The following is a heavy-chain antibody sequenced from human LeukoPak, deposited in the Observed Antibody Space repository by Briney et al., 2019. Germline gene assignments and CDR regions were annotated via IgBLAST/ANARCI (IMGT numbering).Heavy chain of an antibody. CDR2: IIPIFGTA. D-gene: IGHD3-9*01. Sequence: ASVKVSCKAVGDTFSIYGISWVRQAPGQGLEWMGGIIPIFGTANYAQKFQGRVTITADESTSTAYMELSSLRSEDTAVYYCARDRELRYFDWLGRAYNWFDPWGQGTLVTVSS. CDR3: ARDRELRYFDWLGRAYNWFDP. CDR1: GDTFSIYG. J-gene: IGHJ5*02. V-gene: IGHV1-69*13.